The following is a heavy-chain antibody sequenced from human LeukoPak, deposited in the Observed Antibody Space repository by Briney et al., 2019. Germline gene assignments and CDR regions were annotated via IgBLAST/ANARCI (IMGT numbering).Heavy chain of an antibody. V-gene: IGHV3-23*01. CDR3: AKVGEYYYDSSGYYYDHYFDY. CDR1: RFTFSSYA. D-gene: IGHD3-22*01. CDR2: ISGSGGST. Sequence: GSLRLSCAASRFTFSSYAMSWVRQAPGKVLEWVSAISGSGGSTYYADSVKGRFTISRDKSKNKLYLQMKSLRAEDTAVYYCAKVGEYYYDSSGYYYDHYFDYWGQGTLVTVSS. J-gene: IGHJ4*02.